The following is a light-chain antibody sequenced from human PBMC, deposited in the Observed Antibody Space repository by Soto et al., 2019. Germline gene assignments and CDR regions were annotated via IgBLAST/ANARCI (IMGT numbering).Light chain of an antibody. V-gene: IGLV2-14*02. CDR1: SSDVGSYNL. Sequence: QCALTQPASVSGSPGQSITISCTGTSSDVGSYNLVSWYQQHPGKAPKLMLYEVSNRPSGVSNRFSASKSGNTASLTISGLQAEDEADYYCSSYPSTSTWVFGGGTKLTVL. CDR2: EVS. CDR3: SSYPSTSTWV. J-gene: IGLJ3*02.